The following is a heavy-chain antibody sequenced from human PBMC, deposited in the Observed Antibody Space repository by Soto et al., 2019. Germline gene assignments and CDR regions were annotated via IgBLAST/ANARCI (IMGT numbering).Heavy chain of an antibody. J-gene: IGHJ4*02. V-gene: IGHV3-21*06. CDR3: ARESEDLTSNFDY. CDR1: LFTFTMYS. CDR2: ISSTTNYI. Sequence: GGCLRLACSASLFTFTMYSMNCFRQAPGKGLEWVSSISSTTNYIYYGDSMKGRFTISRDNAKNSLYLEMNSLRAEDTAVYYCARESEDLTSNFDYWGQGTLVTVSS.